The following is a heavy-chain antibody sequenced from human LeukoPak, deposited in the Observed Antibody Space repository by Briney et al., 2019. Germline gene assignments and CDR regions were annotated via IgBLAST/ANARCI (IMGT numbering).Heavy chain of an antibody. CDR1: GGSISSSSYY. J-gene: IGHJ4*02. D-gene: IGHD5-24*01. CDR2: IYYSGST. CDR3: ARGIGDGYNWNYFDY. V-gene: IGHV4-39*01. Sequence: SETLSLTCTVSGGSISSSSYYWGWIRQPPGKGLEWIGTIYYSGSTYYNPSLKSRVTISVDTSKNQFSLKLISVTAADTAVYYCARGIGDGYNWNYFDYWGQGTLVTVSS.